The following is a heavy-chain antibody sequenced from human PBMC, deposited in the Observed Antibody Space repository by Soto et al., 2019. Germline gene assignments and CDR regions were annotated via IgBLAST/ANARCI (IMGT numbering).Heavy chain of an antibody. CDR3: ARPEEPTAMVPLAY. CDR2: IIPIFGTA. V-gene: IGHV1-69*06. D-gene: IGHD5-18*01. J-gene: IGHJ4*02. Sequence: QVQLVQSGAEVKKPGSSVKVSCKDSGGTFSSYAISWVRQAPGQGLEWMGGIIPIFGTATYEQKFQGRFTITEDKSTSTAYMELSSLRSEDTAVYYCARPEEPTAMVPLAYWGQGTLVTVSS. CDR1: GGTFSSYA.